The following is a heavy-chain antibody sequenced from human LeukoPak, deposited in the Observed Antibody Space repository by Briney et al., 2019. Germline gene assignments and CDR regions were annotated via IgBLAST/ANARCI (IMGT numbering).Heavy chain of an antibody. CDR1: GFTFSSYS. V-gene: IGHV3-21*01. D-gene: IGHD6-19*01. CDR2: ISSSSSYI. Sequence: PGGSLRLSCAASGFTFSSYSMNWVRQAPGKGLEWVSSISSSSSYIYYADSVKGRFTISRDNAKNSLYLQMNSLRAEDTAVYYCARELGIAVAGTGGFDYWGQGTLVTVSS. CDR3: ARELGIAVAGTGGFDY. J-gene: IGHJ4*02.